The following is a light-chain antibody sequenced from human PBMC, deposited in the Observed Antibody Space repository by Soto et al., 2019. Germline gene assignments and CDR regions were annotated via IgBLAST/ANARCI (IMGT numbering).Light chain of an antibody. CDR1: QSVTSY. CDR3: HQRQSWPRT. Sequence: EIVLTQSPATLSLSPGERATLPCRASQSVTSYLAWYQHRPGQAPRLLIYQTSLRAAGIPARFSASGSGTDFTLTISDVQPEDFALYYCHQRQSWPRTFGQGTKVDIK. V-gene: IGKV3-11*01. CDR2: QTS. J-gene: IGKJ1*01.